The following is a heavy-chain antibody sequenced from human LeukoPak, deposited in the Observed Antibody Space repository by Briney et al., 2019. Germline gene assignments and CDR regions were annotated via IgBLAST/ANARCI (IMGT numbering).Heavy chain of an antibody. J-gene: IGHJ6*02. Sequence: PSETLSLTCTVSGGSISSYYWSWIRQPPGKGLEWIGYIYYSGSTNYNPSLKSRVTISVDTSKNQFSLKLSSVTAADTAVYYCARLAESYYYGIDVWGQGTTLTVSS. D-gene: IGHD6-19*01. CDR1: GGSISSYY. CDR2: IYYSGST. CDR3: ARLAESYYYGIDV. V-gene: IGHV4-59*01.